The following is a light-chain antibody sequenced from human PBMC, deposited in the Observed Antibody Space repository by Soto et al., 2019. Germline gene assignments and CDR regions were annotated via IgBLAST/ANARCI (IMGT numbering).Light chain of an antibody. CDR2: EVN. J-gene: IGLJ3*02. Sequence: QSALTQPASVSGSPGQPITISCTGTSSDVGAYNYVSWYQLHPGKAPKLMIYEVNNRPSGVSNRFSGSKSGNTASLTISGLQAEDEADYYCSSYTSSSTLVFGGGTKLTVL. CDR3: SSYTSSSTLV. V-gene: IGLV2-14*01. CDR1: SSDVGAYNY.